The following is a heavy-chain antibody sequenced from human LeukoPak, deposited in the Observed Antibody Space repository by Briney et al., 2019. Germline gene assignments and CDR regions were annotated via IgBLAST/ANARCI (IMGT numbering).Heavy chain of an antibody. CDR3: ARGYTYFDY. J-gene: IGHJ4*02. Sequence: GGSLRLSCAASEFTFSSYEMSWARQAPGKGLECVSYISSSGSTIYYADSVKGRFTISRDNAKNSLYLQMNSLRAEDTAVYYCARGYTYFDYWGQGTLVTVSS. V-gene: IGHV3-48*03. CDR2: ISSSGSTI. D-gene: IGHD5-12*01. CDR1: EFTFSSYE.